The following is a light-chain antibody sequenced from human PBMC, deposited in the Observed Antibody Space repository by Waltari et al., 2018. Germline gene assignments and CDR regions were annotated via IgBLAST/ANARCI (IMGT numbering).Light chain of an antibody. CDR3: QNHERLPAM. CDR2: AAS. Sequence: EIVLTQSPGTLSLSPGGRATLSCRASQSISRYLAWYQQKPGQAPRLLIYAASSRATGIPDFSLTISRLEPEDFAVYYCQNHERLPAMFGQGTKVEIK. J-gene: IGKJ1*01. CDR1: QSISRY. V-gene: IGKV3-20*01.